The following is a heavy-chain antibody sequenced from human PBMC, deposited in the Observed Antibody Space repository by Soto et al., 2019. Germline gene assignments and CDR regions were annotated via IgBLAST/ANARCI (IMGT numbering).Heavy chain of an antibody. CDR3: AGGIQLFYGMDV. Sequence: SVKVSCKASGRTFSSYAISWVRQAPGQGLEWMGGIIPIFGTANYAQKFQGRVTITADKSTSTAYMELSSLRSEDTAVYYCAGGIQLFYGMDVWRQGTTVAASS. V-gene: IGHV1-69*06. D-gene: IGHD5-18*01. CDR1: GRTFSSYA. CDR2: IIPIFGTA. J-gene: IGHJ6*02.